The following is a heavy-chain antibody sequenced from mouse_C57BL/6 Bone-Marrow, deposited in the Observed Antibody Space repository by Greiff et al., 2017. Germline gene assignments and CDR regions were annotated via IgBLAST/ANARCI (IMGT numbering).Heavy chain of an antibody. V-gene: IGHV1-69*01. J-gene: IGHJ1*03. CDR2: IDPSDSYT. CDR1: GYTFTSYW. Sequence: VQLQQPGAELVMPGASVKLSCKASGYTFTSYWMHWVKQRPGQGLEWIGEIDPSDSYTNYNQKFKGKSTLTVDKSSSTAYMQLSSMTSEDSAVYYCARSELYWYFDVWGTETTVTVSS. CDR3: ARSELYWYFDV.